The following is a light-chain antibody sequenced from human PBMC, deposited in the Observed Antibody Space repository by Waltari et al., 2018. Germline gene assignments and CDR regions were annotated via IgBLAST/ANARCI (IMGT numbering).Light chain of an antibody. V-gene: IGKV1-39*01. CDR1: QNIEIY. J-gene: IGKJ3*01. Sequence: DIQMTQSPSSMSASVGDRVIITCRASQNIEIYLSWYQQTPGKAPKLLISGASSLQGGVPSRFSGTGSGTNFTLTLSSLQAEDFGTYYCQQSHTSPFSFGPGTNVDLK. CDR2: GAS. CDR3: QQSHTSPFS.